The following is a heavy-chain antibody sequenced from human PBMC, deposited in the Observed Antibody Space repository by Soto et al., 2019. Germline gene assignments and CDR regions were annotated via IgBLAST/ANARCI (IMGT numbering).Heavy chain of an antibody. D-gene: IGHD3-10*01. V-gene: IGHV4-34*01. CDR2: INHSGNT. Sequence: QVQLQQWGGGLSKPSETLSLTCAVYGGSFSGYQWSWIRQPPGKGLEWIGEINHSGNTNYNPSLKSRVTISVDTSKNQFSLKLSSVTAADTAVYYCARVFGSSGDYFDSWGQGTLVTVSS. CDR3: ARVFGSSGDYFDS. J-gene: IGHJ4*02. CDR1: GGSFSGYQ.